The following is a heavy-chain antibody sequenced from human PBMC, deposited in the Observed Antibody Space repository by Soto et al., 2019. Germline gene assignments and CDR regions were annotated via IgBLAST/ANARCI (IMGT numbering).Heavy chain of an antibody. CDR2: ISAYNGNT. D-gene: IGHD5-18*01. J-gene: IGHJ4*02. V-gene: IGHV1-18*01. Sequence: ASVKVSCKASGYTFTSYGISWVRQAPGQGLEWMGWISAYNGNTNYAQKLQGRVTMTTDTSTSTAYMELRSLRSDDTAVYYCARDLQPPKVYSYGPRLQDYWGQGTLVTVSS. CDR1: GYTFTSYG. CDR3: ARDLQPPKVYSYGPRLQDY.